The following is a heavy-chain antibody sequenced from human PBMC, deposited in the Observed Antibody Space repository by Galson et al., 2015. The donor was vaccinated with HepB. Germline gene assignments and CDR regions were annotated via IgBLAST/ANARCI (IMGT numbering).Heavy chain of an antibody. D-gene: IGHD4-17*01. J-gene: IGHJ3*02. CDR1: GFTFDDYA. CDR2: ISWNSGSI. Sequence: SLRLSCAASGFTFDDYAMHWVRQTPGKGLEWVSGISWNSGSIGYADSVKGRFTISRDNAKNSLYLQMNSLRAEDTALYYCTKDIKGDYGDYPDAFHIWGQGTMVTVSS. V-gene: IGHV3-9*01. CDR3: TKDIKGDYGDYPDAFHI.